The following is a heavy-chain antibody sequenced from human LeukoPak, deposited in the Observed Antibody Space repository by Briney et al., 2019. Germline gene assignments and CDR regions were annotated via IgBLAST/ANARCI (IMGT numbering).Heavy chain of an antibody. J-gene: IGHJ4*02. Sequence: GASVKVSCKASGYTFTGYYVHWVRQAPGQGLEWMGWINPNSGVTNSAQRFQGRVTMTRDTSISTAYMELSSLRSDDTAVYYCARPDCGGNSGDLAYWGQGTLVTVSS. CDR1: GYTFTGYY. D-gene: IGHD4-23*01. CDR2: INPNSGVT. V-gene: IGHV1-2*02. CDR3: ARPDCGGNSGDLAY.